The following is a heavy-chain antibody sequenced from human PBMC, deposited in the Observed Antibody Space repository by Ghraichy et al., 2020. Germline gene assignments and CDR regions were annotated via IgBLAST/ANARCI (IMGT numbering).Heavy chain of an antibody. D-gene: IGHD2-21*01. CDR2: IKQDGSEK. CDR1: GFTLSDYL. V-gene: IGHV3-7*04. J-gene: IGHJ4*02. CDR3: ARASGCVIDY. Sequence: LSLTCAASGFTLSDYLMNWVRQAPGKGPEWVAIIKQDGSEKHYVDSVKGRFTISRDNAKNSLHLQMNSLRVDDTAVYYCARASGCVIDYLGQGNLVTVSS.